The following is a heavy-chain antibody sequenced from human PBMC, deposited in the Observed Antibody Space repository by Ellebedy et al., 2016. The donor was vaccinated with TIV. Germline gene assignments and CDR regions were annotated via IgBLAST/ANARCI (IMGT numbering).Heavy chain of an antibody. Sequence: SVKVSXKASGGTFSSYAISWVRQAPGQGLEWMGGIIPIFGTANYAQKFQGRVTITADESTSTAYMELSSLRSEDTAVYYCARAYYDILTGYYIGEDYWGQGTLVTVSS. CDR2: IIPIFGTA. CDR1: GGTFSSYA. V-gene: IGHV1-69*13. D-gene: IGHD3-9*01. J-gene: IGHJ4*02. CDR3: ARAYYDILTGYYIGEDY.